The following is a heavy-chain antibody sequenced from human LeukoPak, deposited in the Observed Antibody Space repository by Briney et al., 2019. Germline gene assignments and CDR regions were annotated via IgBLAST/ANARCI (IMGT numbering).Heavy chain of an antibody. CDR3: ARGPEYYYDSSGYYDY. D-gene: IGHD3-22*01. CDR2: INHSGST. CDR1: GGSFSGYY. J-gene: IGHJ4*02. Sequence: SETLSLTCAVYGGSFSGYYWSWIRQPPGKGLEWIGEINHSGSTNYNPSLKSRVTISVDTSENQFSLKLSSVTAADTAVYYCARGPEYYYDSSGYYDYWGQGTLVTVSS. V-gene: IGHV4-34*01.